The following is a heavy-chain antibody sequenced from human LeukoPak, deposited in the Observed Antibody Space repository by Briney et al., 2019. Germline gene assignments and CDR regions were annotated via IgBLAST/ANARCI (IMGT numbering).Heavy chain of an antibody. CDR1: GGSISSYY. CDR2: IYYSGST. CDR3: ARGRYYPYYFDY. D-gene: IGHD3-22*01. J-gene: IGHJ4*02. V-gene: IGHV4-59*01. Sequence: SETLSLTCTVSGGSISSYYWSWIRQPPGKGLEWIGYIYYSGSTNYNPSLKSRVTISVDTSKNQFSLKLSSVTAADTAVYYCARGRYYPYYFDYWGQGTLVTVSS.